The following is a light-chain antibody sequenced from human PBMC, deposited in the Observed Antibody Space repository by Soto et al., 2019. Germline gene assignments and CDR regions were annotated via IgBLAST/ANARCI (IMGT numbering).Light chain of an antibody. CDR3: HLYNTYSPT. Sequence: DLQLTQSPSTLSASVGDRVIITCRASQTIGTWLAWYQERPGKATKLLIYKASTLERGVPSRFSGSGSGTEFTLSISNLQPEDFATYYCHLYNTYSPTFGQGTKLDI. CDR1: QTIGTW. J-gene: IGKJ2*01. CDR2: KAS. V-gene: IGKV1-5*03.